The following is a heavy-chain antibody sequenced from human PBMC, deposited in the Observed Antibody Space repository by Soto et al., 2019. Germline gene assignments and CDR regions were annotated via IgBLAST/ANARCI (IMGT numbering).Heavy chain of an antibody. V-gene: IGHV5-10-1*01. J-gene: IGHJ5*02. D-gene: IGHD3-22*01. CDR1: GYSFTSYW. CDR2: IDPSDSYT. Sequence: GESLKISCKGSGYSFTSYWISWVRQMPGKGLEWMGRIDPSDSYTNYSPSFQGHVTISADKSISTAYLQWSSLKASDTAMYYCARHTTMIVVVDWFDPWGQGTLVTVSS. CDR3: ARHTTMIVVVDWFDP.